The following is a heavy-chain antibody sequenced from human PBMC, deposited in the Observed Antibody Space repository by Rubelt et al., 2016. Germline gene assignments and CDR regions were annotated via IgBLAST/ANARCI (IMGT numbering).Heavy chain of an antibody. CDR2: ISYDGSNK. D-gene: IGHD5-24*01. CDR1: GFTFSSYG. Sequence: AGRSLRLSCAASGFTFSSYGMHWVRQAPGKGLEWVAVISYDGSNKYYADSVKGRFTISRDNSKNTLYLQMNSLRAEDTAVYYCVKDKGDGYTYDYWGQGTLVTVSS. V-gene: IGHV3-30*18. CDR3: VKDKGDGYTYDY. J-gene: IGHJ4*02.